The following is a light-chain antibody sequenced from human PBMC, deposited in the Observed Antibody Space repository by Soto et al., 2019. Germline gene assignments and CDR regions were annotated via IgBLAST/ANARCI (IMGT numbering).Light chain of an antibody. J-gene: IGKJ4*01. CDR3: QNYNSAPQLT. CDR2: TAS. V-gene: IGKV1-27*01. Sequence: DIQMTQSPSSLSVSVGDRVTITCRASQGISNYLAWYQQKPGKVPKLLIYTASTLQSGVSSRFSASGSGTDFTLTISSLQPEDVATYYCQNYNSAPQLTFGGGTKVEIK. CDR1: QGISNY.